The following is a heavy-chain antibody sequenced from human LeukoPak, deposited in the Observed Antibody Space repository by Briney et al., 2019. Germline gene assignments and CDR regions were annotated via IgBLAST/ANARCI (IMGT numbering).Heavy chain of an antibody. Sequence: GGSLRLSCAASGFTFSSFSMNWVRQAPGKGLEWVSYIRSGGTNTDYTGSVKGRFTISRDNAKNSLYLQMNSLRAEDTAVYYCARVSSSSWWALDYWGQGTLVTVSS. CDR2: IRSGGTNT. J-gene: IGHJ4*02. D-gene: IGHD6-13*01. CDR3: ARVSSSSWWALDY. CDR1: GFTFSSFS. V-gene: IGHV3-48*04.